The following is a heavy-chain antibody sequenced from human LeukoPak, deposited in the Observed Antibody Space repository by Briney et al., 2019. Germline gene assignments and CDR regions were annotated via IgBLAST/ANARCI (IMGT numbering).Heavy chain of an antibody. V-gene: IGHV3-21*01. Sequence: GGSLRLSCAASGFTFYTNSMNCGRQGPGKGLEWFSYISSSGNHIYSSDSVKGRFTISRDNAKNSLSLQMNSLSADDTAVYYCARIRGDLGAFDMWGRGTMVAVSS. CDR3: ARIRGDLGAFDM. D-gene: IGHD4-17*01. J-gene: IGHJ3*02. CDR2: ISSSGNHI. CDR1: GFTFYTNS.